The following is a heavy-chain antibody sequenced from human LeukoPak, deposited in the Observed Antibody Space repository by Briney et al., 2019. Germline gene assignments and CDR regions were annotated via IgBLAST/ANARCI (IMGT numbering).Heavy chain of an antibody. J-gene: IGHJ4*02. V-gene: IGHV1-8*01. CDR3: ARVTYYHILTGSYSGGDFDH. Sequence: GASVKVSCKASGYTFISYDINWVRQATGQGLEWMGWVNPNSGNTGYAQNFQGRVTMTRDTSTSTAYMELSSLRSEDTAVYYCARVTYYHILTGSYSGGDFDHWGQGTLVTVSS. CDR1: GYTFISYD. CDR2: VNPNSGNT. D-gene: IGHD3-9*01.